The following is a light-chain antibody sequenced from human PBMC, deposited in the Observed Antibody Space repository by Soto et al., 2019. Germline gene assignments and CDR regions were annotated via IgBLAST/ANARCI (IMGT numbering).Light chain of an antibody. CDR2: EVS. J-gene: IGLJ1*01. CDR1: SSDVGSYNR. V-gene: IGLV2-23*02. Sequence: QSALTQPASVSGSPGQSIAISCTGTSSDVGSYNRVSWYQQHPGKAPKLMIYEVSKRPSGVSNRFSGSKSGNTASLTISGLQAEDEADYYCCSYAGSSTFGPYVFGTGTKLTVL. CDR3: CSYAGSSTFGPYV.